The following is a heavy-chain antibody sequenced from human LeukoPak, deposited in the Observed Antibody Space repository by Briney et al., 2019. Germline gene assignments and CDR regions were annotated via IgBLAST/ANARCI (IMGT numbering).Heavy chain of an antibody. CDR2: IYYSGST. Sequence: SETLSLTCTVSGGSVSSGSYYWSWIRQPPGKGLEWIGHIYYSGSTNYNPSLKSRVTISVDTSKNQFSLKLSSVTAADTAVYYCARGAYPGYSGYDDGDFDYWGQGTLVTVSS. CDR1: GGSVSSGSYY. V-gene: IGHV4-61*01. CDR3: ARGAYPGYSGYDDGDFDY. J-gene: IGHJ4*02. D-gene: IGHD5-12*01.